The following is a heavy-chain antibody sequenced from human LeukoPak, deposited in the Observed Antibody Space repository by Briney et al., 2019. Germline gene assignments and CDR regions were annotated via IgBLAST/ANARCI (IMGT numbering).Heavy chain of an antibody. D-gene: IGHD6-13*01. Sequence: GGSLRLSCAASGFTFSSYAMSWVRQAPGKGLEWVSAISGSGGSTYYADSVKGRFTISRDNSKNTLYLQMNSLRAEDTAVYYCAKGGPIAAAGLTYYFDYWGQGTLVTVSS. CDR2: ISGSGGST. CDR1: GFTFSSYA. V-gene: IGHV3-23*01. J-gene: IGHJ4*02. CDR3: AKGGPIAAAGLTYYFDY.